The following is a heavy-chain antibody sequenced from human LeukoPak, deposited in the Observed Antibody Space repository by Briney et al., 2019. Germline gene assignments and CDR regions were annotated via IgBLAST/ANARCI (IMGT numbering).Heavy chain of an antibody. CDR1: GYSFTSYW. V-gene: IGHV5-51*01. J-gene: IGHJ4*02. CDR3: AKPPESCGYYYAR. Sequence: GESLKISCKGSGYSFTSYWIGWVRQMPGKGLEWMGIIYPGDSDTRYSPSFQGQVTISADKSISTAYLQWSSLKASGTAMYYCAKPPESCGYYYARWGQGTLVTVSS. D-gene: IGHD3-22*01. CDR2: IYPGDSDT.